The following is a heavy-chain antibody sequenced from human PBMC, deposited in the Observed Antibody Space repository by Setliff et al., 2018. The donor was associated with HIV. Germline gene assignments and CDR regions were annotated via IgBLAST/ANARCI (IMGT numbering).Heavy chain of an antibody. CDR3: AIIYYYDSSPVAFDI. J-gene: IGHJ3*02. V-gene: IGHV5-51*01. CDR2: IYPGDSDT. CDR1: GYSFANSW. D-gene: IGHD3-22*01. Sequence: PGESLKISCKGSGYSFANSWIGWVRQMPGKGLEWMGIIYPGDSDTTYSSSFQGQVTMSADKSISTAYLQWRSLKASDTAMYYCAIIYYYDSSPVAFDIWGQGTMVTVSS.